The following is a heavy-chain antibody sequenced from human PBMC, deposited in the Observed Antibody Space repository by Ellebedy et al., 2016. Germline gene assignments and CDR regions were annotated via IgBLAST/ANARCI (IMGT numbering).Heavy chain of an antibody. CDR1: GGTFSSYA. Sequence: SVKVSXKASGGTFSSYAISWVRQAPGQGLEWMGGIIPIFGTANYAQKFQGRVTITADKSTSTAYMELSSLRSEDTAVYYCARGLDYGDYGAYYYYGMDVWGQGTTVTVSS. D-gene: IGHD4-17*01. J-gene: IGHJ6*02. CDR2: IIPIFGTA. V-gene: IGHV1-69*06. CDR3: ARGLDYGDYGAYYYYGMDV.